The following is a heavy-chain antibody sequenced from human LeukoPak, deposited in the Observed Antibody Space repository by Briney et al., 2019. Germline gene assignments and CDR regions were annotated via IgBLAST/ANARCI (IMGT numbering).Heavy chain of an antibody. Sequence: PSETLSLTCAVYGGSFSGYYWSWIRQPPGKGLEWIGEINHSGSTNYNPSLKSLVTISVDTSKNQFSLKLSSVTAADTAVYYCARVRTVLRFLEWLRSRAVDVWGKGTTVTVSS. CDR3: ARVRTVLRFLEWLRSRAVDV. CDR2: INHSGST. V-gene: IGHV4-34*01. D-gene: IGHD3-3*01. CDR1: GGSFSGYY. J-gene: IGHJ6*04.